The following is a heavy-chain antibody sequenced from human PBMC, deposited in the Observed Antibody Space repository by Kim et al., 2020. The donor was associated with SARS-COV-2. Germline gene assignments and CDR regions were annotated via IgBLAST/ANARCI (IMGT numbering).Heavy chain of an antibody. V-gene: IGHV5-51*01. CDR3: ARGRRSSAWVDP. Sequence: RYSPSFQGQVTISADKSISTAYLQWSSLKASDTAMYYCARGRRSSAWVDPWGQGTLVTVSS. J-gene: IGHJ5*02. D-gene: IGHD6-6*01.